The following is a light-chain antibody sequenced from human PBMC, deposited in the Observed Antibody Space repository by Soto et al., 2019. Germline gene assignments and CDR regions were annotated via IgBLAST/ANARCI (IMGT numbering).Light chain of an antibody. CDR1: QSISSS. Sequence: DAQMTQSPSTLSASVGDRVTITCRASQSISSSLAWYQQKPGKAPNLLIYDASSLESGVPSRFSGSGSGTEFTLTISSLQPDDFATYYCQQYNSYSTFGQGTKVDIK. CDR3: QQYNSYST. CDR2: DAS. V-gene: IGKV1-5*01. J-gene: IGKJ1*01.